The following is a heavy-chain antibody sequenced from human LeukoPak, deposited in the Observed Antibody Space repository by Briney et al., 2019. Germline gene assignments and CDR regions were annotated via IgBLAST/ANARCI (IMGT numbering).Heavy chain of an antibody. Sequence: PGGSLRLSCAASGVSFRSYGIHWVRQALGEGLEWVAVIGSDGSKKYYADSVKGRFTISRDNSKNTLYLQMNSLRTEDTAMYFCAKEIYYDSSAFFDYWGQGTLVTVSS. CDR2: IGSDGSKK. J-gene: IGHJ4*02. CDR1: GVSFRSYG. V-gene: IGHV3-30*18. D-gene: IGHD3-22*01. CDR3: AKEIYYDSSAFFDY.